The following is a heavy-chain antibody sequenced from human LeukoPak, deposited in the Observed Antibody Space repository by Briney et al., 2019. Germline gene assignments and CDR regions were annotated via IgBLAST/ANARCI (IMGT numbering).Heavy chain of an antibody. CDR1: GFPFSSYW. J-gene: IGHJ6*02. Sequence: GGSLRLSCAASGFPFSSYWMHWVRPVPGKGLLWVSRINSDGSATIYADSVRGRFTISRDNAKNTLYLQMSGLRVEDTAVYHCASDSPYYGMDVWGQGTTVTVSS. CDR2: INSDGSAT. V-gene: IGHV3-74*01. CDR3: ASDSPYYGMDV.